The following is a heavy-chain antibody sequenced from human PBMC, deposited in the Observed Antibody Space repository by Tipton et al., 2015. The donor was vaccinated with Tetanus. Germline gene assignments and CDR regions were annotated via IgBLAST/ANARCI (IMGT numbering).Heavy chain of an antibody. CDR2: IYYSGST. CDR3: ARGTTLDY. D-gene: IGHD4-11*01. J-gene: IGHJ4*02. V-gene: IGHV4-59*01. Sequence: TLSLTCTVSGASITSFYWSWIRQSPGKGLEWLGDIYYSGSTNYNPSLKSRVTISVDTSKNQFSLNLSSVTAADTAVYYCARGTTLDYWGQGTLVTVSS. CDR1: GASITSFY.